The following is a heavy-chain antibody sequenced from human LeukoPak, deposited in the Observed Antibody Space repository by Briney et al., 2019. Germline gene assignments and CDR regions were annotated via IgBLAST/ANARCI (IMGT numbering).Heavy chain of an antibody. J-gene: IGHJ4*02. D-gene: IGHD2-15*01. CDR3: ARRVGYCGGDNCYESDS. V-gene: IGHV4-59*08. CDR2: ISYTGST. Sequence: SETLSLTCTVSGGSITNYYWSWIRQPPGKGLEWIGHISYTGSTNYSPPLRSRVTISVDRPKSQFSLELRSVTAADTAVYYCARRVGYCGGDNCYESDSWGQGTLVTVSS. CDR1: GGSITNYY.